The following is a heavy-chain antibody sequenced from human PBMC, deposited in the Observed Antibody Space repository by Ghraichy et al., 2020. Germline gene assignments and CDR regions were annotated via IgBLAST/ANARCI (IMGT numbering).Heavy chain of an antibody. J-gene: IGHJ4*02. V-gene: IGHV3-53*01. CDR1: GFSVSSNS. CDR3: ARDPPGSSGLYYFDY. Sequence: GESLNISCAASGFSVSSNSMGWVRQAPGKGLELVSVIYVSGYTYYADSVKGRFTISRDNSTNTLDLQMNSLRAGDTAVYYCARDPPGSSGLYYFDYWGQGTLVTVSS. CDR2: IYVSGYT. D-gene: IGHD6-19*01.